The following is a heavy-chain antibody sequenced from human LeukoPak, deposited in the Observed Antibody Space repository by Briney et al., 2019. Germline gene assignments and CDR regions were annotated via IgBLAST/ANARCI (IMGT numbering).Heavy chain of an antibody. CDR2: IYYIGST. Sequence: SETLSLTCTVAGGSISSYYCSWIRQPPGKGLEWIGYIYYIGSTNYNPSLKSRVTISVDTSKNQFSLKLNSVTAADPPLYFCARRAYGASYWKDFDYWGQGALVTVSS. CDR3: ARRAYGASYWKDFDY. D-gene: IGHD1-1*01. J-gene: IGHJ4*02. CDR1: GGSISSYY. V-gene: IGHV4-59*08.